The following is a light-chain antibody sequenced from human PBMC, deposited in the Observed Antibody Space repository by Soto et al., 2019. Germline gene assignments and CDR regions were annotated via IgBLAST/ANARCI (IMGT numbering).Light chain of an antibody. V-gene: IGKV3-20*01. CDR3: QQYGSSPLT. CDR2: DAS. J-gene: IGKJ5*01. Sequence: EIVMTQSPATLSVSPGERATLSCRASQSVDINLAWYQKKAGQAPRLLIYDASHRATGIPVRFSGSGSESDFTLTISRLEPEDFAVYYCQQYGSSPLTFGQGTRLEIK. CDR1: QSVDIN.